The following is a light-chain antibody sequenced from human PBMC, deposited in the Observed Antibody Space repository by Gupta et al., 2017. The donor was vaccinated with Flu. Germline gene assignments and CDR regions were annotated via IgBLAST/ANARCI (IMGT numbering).Light chain of an antibody. Sequence: AVMTQSPLSLPVTLGQPASISCRSSESLVYSDGKTYLNWYHQRPGQSPRRLIHKVSNRASGVPDRFGGSGSDTDFTLTISRVEAEDVGFYYCMQATHWPYTFGQGTKLEIK. CDR2: KVS. CDR1: ESLVYSDGKTY. V-gene: IGKV2-30*01. J-gene: IGKJ2*01. CDR3: MQATHWPYT.